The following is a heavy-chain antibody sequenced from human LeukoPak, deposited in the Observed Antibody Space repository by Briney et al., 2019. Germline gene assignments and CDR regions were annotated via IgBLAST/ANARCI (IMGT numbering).Heavy chain of an antibody. D-gene: IGHD6-13*01. J-gene: IGHJ4*02. CDR3: ARGAGNFDY. CDR2: IISVSTFI. Sequence: PEGSLRLSCAASEFTFSSYTINWVRQAPGKGLEWVSSIISVSTFISHADSVKGRFTISRDNAKNSLYLQMNSLRAEDTAVYYCARGAGNFDYWGQGTLVNGSS. V-gene: IGHV3-21*01. CDR1: EFTFSSYT.